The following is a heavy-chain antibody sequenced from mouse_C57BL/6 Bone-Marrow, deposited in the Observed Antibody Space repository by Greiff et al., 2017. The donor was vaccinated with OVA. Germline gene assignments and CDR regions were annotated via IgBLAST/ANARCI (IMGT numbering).Heavy chain of an antibody. CDR2: IHPNSGST. J-gene: IGHJ2*01. CDR1: GYTFTSYW. Sequence: QVQLKQPGAELVKPGASVKLSCKASGYTFTSYWMHWVKQRPGQGLEWIGMIHPNSGSTNYNEKFKSKATLTVDKSSSTAYMQLSSLTSEDSAVYYCARRGYYYGSSYRYYFDYWGQGTTLTVSS. CDR3: ARRGYYYGSSYRYYFDY. V-gene: IGHV1-64*01. D-gene: IGHD1-1*01.